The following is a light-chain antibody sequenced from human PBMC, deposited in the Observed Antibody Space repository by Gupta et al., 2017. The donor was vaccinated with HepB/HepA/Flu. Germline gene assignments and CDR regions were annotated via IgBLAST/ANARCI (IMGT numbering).Light chain of an antibody. Sequence: DIQMTQSPSSLSASVGDRVIITCQASHDISNSLNWYQQKPGEAPKLLIYDTSKLDIGVPSRFSGSRSGTDFTFTINSLQPEDFATYVCQQYDNVPRTVGRGTKLEMK. CDR3: QQYDNVPRT. V-gene: IGKV1-33*01. J-gene: IGKJ2*01. CDR1: HDISNS. CDR2: DTS.